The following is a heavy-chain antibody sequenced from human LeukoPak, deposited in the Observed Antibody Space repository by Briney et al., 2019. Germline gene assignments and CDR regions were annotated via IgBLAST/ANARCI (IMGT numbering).Heavy chain of an antibody. CDR2: ISGSGDST. Sequence: QPGGSLRLSCAASGFPFASYAMSWVRQAPGKGLEWVSTISGSGDSTYYADSVKGRLTISRDNSKNTLYLQMNSLRAEDTAVYYCAKDYYDSSGYYHYDAFDIWGQGTMVTVSS. CDR1: GFPFASYA. CDR3: AKDYYDSSGYYHYDAFDI. J-gene: IGHJ3*02. D-gene: IGHD3-22*01. V-gene: IGHV3-23*01.